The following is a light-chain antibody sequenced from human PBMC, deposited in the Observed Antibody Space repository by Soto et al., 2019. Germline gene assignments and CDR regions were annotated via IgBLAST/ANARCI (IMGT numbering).Light chain of an antibody. CDR3: QQYGSSPRT. V-gene: IGKV3-20*01. CDR1: QSVSSSY. Sequence: EILLTQSPGTLSLSPGERATLSCRASQSVSSSYLAWYQQTPGQAPRLLIYGASSRATGIPDRFSGSGSGTDFTLTISRLEPEDFAVYYCQQYGSSPRTFGQGTKVDIK. CDR2: GAS. J-gene: IGKJ1*01.